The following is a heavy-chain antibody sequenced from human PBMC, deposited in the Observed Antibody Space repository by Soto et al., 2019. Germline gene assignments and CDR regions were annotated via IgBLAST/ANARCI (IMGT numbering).Heavy chain of an antibody. CDR2: IKSKTDGGTT. Sequence: GGSLRLSCAASGFTFSNAWMNWVRQAPGKGLEWVGRIKSKTDGGTTDYAAPVKGRFTISRDDSKNTLYLQMNSLKTEDTAVYYCTTRLALYSSSWPESYYGMDVWGQGTTVTVSS. CDR3: TTRLALYSSSWPESYYGMDV. J-gene: IGHJ6*02. CDR1: GFTFSNAW. V-gene: IGHV3-15*07. D-gene: IGHD6-13*01.